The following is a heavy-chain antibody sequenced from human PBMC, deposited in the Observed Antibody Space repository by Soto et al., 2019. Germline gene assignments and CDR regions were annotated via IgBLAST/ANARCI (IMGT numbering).Heavy chain of an antibody. Sequence: XESLKISCRGSGYSFTSYWIGWVRQMPGKGLEWMGIIYPGDSDTRYSPSFQGQVTISADKSISTAYLQWSSLKASDTAMYYCARSYDILHLNWFDHWGQGTLVTVSS. J-gene: IGHJ5*02. CDR2: IYPGDSDT. D-gene: IGHD3-9*01. CDR3: ARSYDILHLNWFDH. CDR1: GYSFTSYW. V-gene: IGHV5-51*01.